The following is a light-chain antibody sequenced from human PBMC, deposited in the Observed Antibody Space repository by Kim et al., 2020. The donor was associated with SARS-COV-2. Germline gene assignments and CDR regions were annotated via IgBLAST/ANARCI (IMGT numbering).Light chain of an antibody. V-gene: IGLV3-1*01. CDR1: KLGDKY. CDR3: QVWDSSSDHRVV. CDR2: QDN. J-gene: IGLJ2*01. Sequence: SYELTQPPSVSVSPGQTASITCSGYKLGDKYVSWYQEKPGQSPVVVIYQDNQRPSGIPERFSGSNSENTATLTISRVEAGDEADYYCQVWDSSSDHRVVFGGGTQLTVL.